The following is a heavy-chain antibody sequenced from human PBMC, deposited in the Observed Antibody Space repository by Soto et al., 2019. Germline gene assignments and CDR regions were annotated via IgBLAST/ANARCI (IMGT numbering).Heavy chain of an antibody. CDR2: IWYDGSNK. D-gene: IGHD1-26*01. Sequence: GGSLRLSCAASGFTFSSYGMHWVRQAPGKGLEWVAVIWYDGSNKYYADSVKGRFTISRDNSKNTLYLQMNSLRAEDTAVYYCARERWELGYYYYGMDVWGQGTTVTVSS. V-gene: IGHV3-33*01. CDR1: GFTFSSYG. CDR3: ARERWELGYYYYGMDV. J-gene: IGHJ6*02.